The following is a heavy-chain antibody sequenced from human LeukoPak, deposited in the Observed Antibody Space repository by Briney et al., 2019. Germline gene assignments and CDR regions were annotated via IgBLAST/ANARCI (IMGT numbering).Heavy chain of an antibody. CDR2: IYYSGST. D-gene: IGHD5-18*01. CDR1: GGSISSYY. Sequence: PSETLSLTCTVSGGSISSYYWSWIRQPPGKGLEWIGYIYYSGSTNYNPSLKSRVTISVDTSKNQFSLKLSSVTAADTAVYYCARHRRGYSWDYWGQGTLVTVSS. J-gene: IGHJ4*02. CDR3: ARHRRGYSWDY. V-gene: IGHV4-59*08.